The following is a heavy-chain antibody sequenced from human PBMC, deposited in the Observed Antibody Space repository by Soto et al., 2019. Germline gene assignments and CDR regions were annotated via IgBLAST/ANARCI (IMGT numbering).Heavy chain of an antibody. V-gene: IGHV4-4*07. CDR2: IATRGNT. Sequence: SETLSLTCTVSVDSITTYYWRWIRQPAGKGLEWIGRIATRGNTNYNPSLKSRVTMSVYTSKKQFSLKLTSVTAADTAVYYCARYSNNWFQTEGMDVWGQGTTVT. J-gene: IGHJ6*02. D-gene: IGHD6-13*01. CDR1: VDSITTYY. CDR3: ARYSNNWFQTEGMDV.